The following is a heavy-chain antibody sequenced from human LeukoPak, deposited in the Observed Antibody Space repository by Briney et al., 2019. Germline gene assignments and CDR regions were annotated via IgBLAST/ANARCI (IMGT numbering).Heavy chain of an antibody. J-gene: IGHJ4*02. V-gene: IGHV4-34*01. CDR3: ATDATMVRGAGYY. CDR2: INHSGST. Sequence: SETLSLTCAVYGGSFSGYYWSWIRQPPGKGLEWIGEINHSGSTNYNPSLKSRVTISLDTSKNQFSLKLSPVTAADTAVYYCATDATMVRGAGYYWGQGTLVTVSS. D-gene: IGHD3-10*01. CDR1: GGSFSGYY.